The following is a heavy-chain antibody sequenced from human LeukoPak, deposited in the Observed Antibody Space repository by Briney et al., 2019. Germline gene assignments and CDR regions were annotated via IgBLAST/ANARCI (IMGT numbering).Heavy chain of an antibody. D-gene: IGHD7-27*01. CDR2: IYHSGGT. CDR3: ARTNWGSDFDY. CDR1: GGSISSSNW. V-gene: IGHV4-4*02. Sequence: PSGTLSLTCAVSGGSISSSNWWSWVRQPPGRGREWFGEIYHSGGTNYNPSLKSRVTISVDKSKNQFSLKLSSVTAADTAVYYCARTNWGSDFDYWGQGTLVTVSS. J-gene: IGHJ4*02.